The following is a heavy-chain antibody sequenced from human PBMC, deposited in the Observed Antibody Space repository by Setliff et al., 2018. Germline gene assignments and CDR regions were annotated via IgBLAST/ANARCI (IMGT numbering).Heavy chain of an antibody. J-gene: IGHJ4*02. CDR3: ARGHCTTISCFLDH. Sequence: SLRLSCAASGFTFSSYWMSWVRQAPGKGLEWVSGIRAGSDNIAYADSVKGRFTISRDNAKNSLYLQLDSLRPDDTAFYYCARGHCTTISCFLDHWGQGIMVTVSS. CDR2: IRAGSDNI. D-gene: IGHD2-8*01. V-gene: IGHV3-9*01. CDR1: GFTFSSYW.